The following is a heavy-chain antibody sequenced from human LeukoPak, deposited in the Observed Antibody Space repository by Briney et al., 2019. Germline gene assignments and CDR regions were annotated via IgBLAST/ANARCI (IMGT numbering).Heavy chain of an antibody. CDR2: INTDGSST. Sequence: GRSLRLSCEASGFTFSSYWMHWVRQAPGKGLVWVSRINTDGSSTSYAESVKGRFTISRDNAKNTLYLQMNSLRAEDTAVYYCARVGASWAFDIWGQGTMVTVSS. CDR1: GFTFSSYW. CDR3: ARVGASWAFDI. J-gene: IGHJ3*02. V-gene: IGHV3-74*01. D-gene: IGHD1-26*01.